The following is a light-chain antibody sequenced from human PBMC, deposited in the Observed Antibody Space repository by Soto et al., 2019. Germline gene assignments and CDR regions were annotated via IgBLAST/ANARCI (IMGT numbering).Light chain of an antibody. Sequence: QSVLTQPPSASGSPGQSVAISCTGTSSDVGGYNYVSWYQQHPGKAPKLMIYEVSKRPSGVPDRFSGSKSGNTASLTVSGIQADDEANYYCAAWDDRVSGYVLGTGTKVTVL. CDR2: EVS. V-gene: IGLV2-8*01. CDR3: AAWDDRVSGYV. J-gene: IGLJ1*01. CDR1: SSDVGGYNY.